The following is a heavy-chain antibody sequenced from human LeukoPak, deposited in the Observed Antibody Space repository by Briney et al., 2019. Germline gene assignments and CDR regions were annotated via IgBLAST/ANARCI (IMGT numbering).Heavy chain of an antibody. J-gene: IGHJ6*03. CDR3: ASGYCSGGSCYSPLNYYVDV. CDR2: ISSSGSTI. CDR1: GFTFSDYY. D-gene: IGHD2-15*01. Sequence: PGGSLRLSCAASGFTFSDYYMSWIRQAPGKGLEWVSYISSSGSTIYYADSVKGRFTISRDNAKNSLYLQMNSLRAEDTAVYYCASGYCSGGSCYSPLNYYVDVWGKGTTVTVSS. V-gene: IGHV3-11*01.